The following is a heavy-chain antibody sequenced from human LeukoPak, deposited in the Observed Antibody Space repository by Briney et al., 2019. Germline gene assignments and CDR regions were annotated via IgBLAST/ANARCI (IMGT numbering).Heavy chain of an antibody. V-gene: IGHV1-69*01. Sequence: SVKVSCKASGGALSGYAVTWVRLAPGQGLEWMGGIILIFGSTNYAPKFEGRLTITADESTNTVYMELSSLRSEDTAVYFCARGFSGPNWGKRYYDHGGQGTLVTVSS. J-gene: IGHJ4*02. CDR1: GGALSGYA. CDR3: ARGFSGPNWGKRYYDH. D-gene: IGHD7-27*01. CDR2: IILIFGST.